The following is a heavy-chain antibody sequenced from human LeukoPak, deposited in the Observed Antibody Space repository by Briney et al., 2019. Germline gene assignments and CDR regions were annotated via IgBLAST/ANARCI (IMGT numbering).Heavy chain of an antibody. CDR1: GGTVSSYA. Sequence: SLKVSCKASGGTVSSYAISWVRQAPGQGLEWMGGIVPIFGTANYAQKFQGRVTIATDQSTSTAYMELSSLRSEVTAVYYCARALYCGGDCYSGGCYYYYCYMDVWGKGTTVTISS. D-gene: IGHD2-21*02. J-gene: IGHJ6*03. CDR3: ARALYCGGDCYSGGCYYYYCYMDV. V-gene: IGHV1-69*05. CDR2: IVPIFGTA.